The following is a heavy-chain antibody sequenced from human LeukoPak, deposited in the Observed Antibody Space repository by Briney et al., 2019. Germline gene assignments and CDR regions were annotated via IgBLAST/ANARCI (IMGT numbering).Heavy chain of an antibody. CDR3: AKEYGSGSYYPY. CDR1: GFTFSSYG. CDR2: ISGSGGST. Sequence: GGSLRLSCAASGFTFSSYGMSWVRQAPGKGLEWVSAISGSGGSTYSADSVKGRFTISRDNSKNTLYLQMNSLRAEDTAVYYCAKEYGSGSYYPYWGQGTLVTVSS. V-gene: IGHV3-23*01. J-gene: IGHJ4*02. D-gene: IGHD3-10*01.